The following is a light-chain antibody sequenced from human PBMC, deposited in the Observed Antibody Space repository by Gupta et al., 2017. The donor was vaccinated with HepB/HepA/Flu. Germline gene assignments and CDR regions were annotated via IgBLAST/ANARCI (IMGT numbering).Light chain of an antibody. Sequence: VQMTQCACSVSASVGDRDTITCRASQGFTTWLAWYQQKPGKAPKLLIYAASSLQSGVPSRFSGSGSGTHFTLTIRSLQPEDFATYYCQQANSFPPRYTFGQGTKLEIK. CDR3: QQANSFPPRYT. J-gene: IGKJ2*01. V-gene: IGKV1-12*01. CDR2: AAS. CDR1: QGFTTW.